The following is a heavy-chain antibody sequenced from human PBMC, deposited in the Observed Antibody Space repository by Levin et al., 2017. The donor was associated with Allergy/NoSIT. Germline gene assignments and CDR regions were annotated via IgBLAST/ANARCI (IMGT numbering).Heavy chain of an antibody. J-gene: IGHJ4*02. CDR3: TTDVRCSGGSCYASGIDY. V-gene: IGHV3-15*01. CDR1: GFAFSNTW. CDR2: IQSKAEDGAT. Sequence: SCSASGFAFSNTWMAWVRQAPGKGLEWVGRIQSKAEDGATEYAAPVKGRFTISRDDSKNTLYLQLNSLNTEDTAVYYCTTDVRCSGGSCYASGIDYWGQGTLVTVSS. D-gene: IGHD2-15*01.